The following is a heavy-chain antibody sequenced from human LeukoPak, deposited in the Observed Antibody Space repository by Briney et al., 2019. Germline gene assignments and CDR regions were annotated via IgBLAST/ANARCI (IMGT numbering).Heavy chain of an antibody. CDR1: GFTFSSYW. CDR3: AKCAWFGELLSMSDYYYYMDV. D-gene: IGHD3-10*01. Sequence: GGSLRLSCAASGFTFSSYWMSWVRQAPGKGLEWVANIKHDGSVQYCVDSVKGRFTISRDNSKNTLYLQMNSLRAEDTAVYYCAKCAWFGELLSMSDYYYYMDVWGKGTTVTISS. V-gene: IGHV3-7*01. J-gene: IGHJ6*03. CDR2: IKHDGSVQ.